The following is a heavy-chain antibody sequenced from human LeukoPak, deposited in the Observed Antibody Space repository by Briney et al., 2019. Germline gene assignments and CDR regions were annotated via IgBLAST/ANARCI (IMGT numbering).Heavy chain of an antibody. V-gene: IGHV5-51*01. CDR1: GYNFTTYW. Sequence: GESLKISWKGSGYNFTTYWIGWVRQMPGKGLEWSGIIYPGDSDRRYSASFQGQVTIPADKSINTAYLQWRSLKASDTAIFYCARQPSNRFYYFDYWGQGTLVTVSS. CDR2: IYPGDSDR. D-gene: IGHD1-14*01. J-gene: IGHJ4*02. CDR3: ARQPSNRFYYFDY.